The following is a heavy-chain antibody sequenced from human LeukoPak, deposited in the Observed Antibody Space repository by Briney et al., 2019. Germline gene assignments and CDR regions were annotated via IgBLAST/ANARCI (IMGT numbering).Heavy chain of an antibody. CDR3: ARVEYYDSLP. V-gene: IGHV4-30-2*01. CDR2: IYHSGST. D-gene: IGHD3-22*01. CDR1: GGSISSGGYS. Sequence: SETLSLTCAVSGGSISSGGYSWSWIRQPPGKGLEWIGYIYHSGSTYYNPSLKSRVTISVDRSKNQFSLKLSSVTAADTAVYYCARVEYYDSLPWGQGTLVTVSS. J-gene: IGHJ5*02.